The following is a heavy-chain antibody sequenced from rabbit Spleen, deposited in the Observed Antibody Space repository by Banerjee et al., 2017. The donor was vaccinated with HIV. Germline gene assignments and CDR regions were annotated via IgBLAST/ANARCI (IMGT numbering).Heavy chain of an antibody. Sequence: QSLEESGGDLVKPGASLTLTCTASGVSFSGSSYICWVRQAPGKGLECIACIYADRSGFTYYASWAKGRFTISKTSSTTVTLQMTSLTAADTATYFCARDTGSSFSSYGMDLWGQGTLVTVS. D-gene: IGHD8-1*01. CDR1: GVSFSGSSY. J-gene: IGHJ6*01. V-gene: IGHV1S40*01. CDR2: IYADRSGFT. CDR3: ARDTGSSFSSYGMDL.